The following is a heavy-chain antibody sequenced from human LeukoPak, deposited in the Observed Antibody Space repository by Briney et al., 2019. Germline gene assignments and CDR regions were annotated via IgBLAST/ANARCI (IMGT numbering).Heavy chain of an antibody. D-gene: IGHD3-10*01. CDR3: ERDASYHYGSGSYDDY. CDR2: TSGSASTT. Sequence: GGSLRLSCAASGFRFSSYEMNWVRQAPGKGLEGVSHTSGSASTTYSPDSVKGGFTISRDNAKSSVYLQMNSLRAEDTAIYYCERDASYHYGSGSYDDYWGQGTLVTVSS. CDR1: GFRFSSYE. J-gene: IGHJ4*02. V-gene: IGHV3-48*03.